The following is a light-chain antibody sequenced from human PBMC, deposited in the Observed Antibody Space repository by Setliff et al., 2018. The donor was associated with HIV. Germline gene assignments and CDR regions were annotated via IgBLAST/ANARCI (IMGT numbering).Light chain of an antibody. V-gene: IGLV2-14*01. CDR3: TSYTSSSTYV. CDR1: NSDVGGYNY. J-gene: IGLJ1*01. Sequence: QSVLTQPASVSGSPGQSITISCTGTNSDVGGYNYVSWYQHHPGKAPKLMIFAVSNRPSGVSHRFSGSKSGNTASLTISGLQAEDEADYFCTSYTSSSTYVFGSGTKVTVL. CDR2: AVS.